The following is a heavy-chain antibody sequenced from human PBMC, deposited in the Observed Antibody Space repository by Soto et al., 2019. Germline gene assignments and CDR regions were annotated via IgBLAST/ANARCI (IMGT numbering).Heavy chain of an antibody. CDR2: INPSGGST. CDR1: GYTFTSYY. D-gene: IGHD3-22*01. Sequence: ASVNLAWKESGYTFTSYYRHCVRQAPGQGLEWMGIINPSGGSTSYPQKFQGRVTMTRDTSTSTVYMELSSLRSEDTAVYYCAREDYYDSSGCIDYWGQGTPVSVSS. J-gene: IGHJ4*02. V-gene: IGHV1-46*01. CDR3: AREDYYDSSGCIDY.